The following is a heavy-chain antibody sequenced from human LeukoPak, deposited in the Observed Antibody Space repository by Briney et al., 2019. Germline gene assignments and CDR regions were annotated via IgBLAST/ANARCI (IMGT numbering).Heavy chain of an antibody. D-gene: IGHD3-9*01. J-gene: IGHJ3*02. CDR1: GGSISSYY. CDR3: ARETKYDILTGFARDAFDI. CDR2: IHTSGST. Sequence: SETLSLTCTVSGGSISSYYWSWIRQPAGKGLEWIGRIHTSGSTNYNPSLKSRVTMSVDTSKNQFSLKLSSVTAADTAVYYCARETKYDILTGFARDAFDIWGQGTMVTVSS. V-gene: IGHV4-4*07.